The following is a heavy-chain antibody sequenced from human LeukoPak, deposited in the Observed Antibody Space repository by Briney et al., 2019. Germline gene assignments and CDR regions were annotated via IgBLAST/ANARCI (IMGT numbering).Heavy chain of an antibody. J-gene: IGHJ6*02. CDR3: ARPGDIVTTMGV. CDR2: INSDGGST. V-gene: IGHV3-74*01. Sequence: GGSLRLSCAASGFTFSSYWMHWVRQAPGKGLVWVSRINSDGGSTTYADSVKGRFTISRDNAKNTLYLQMNSLRAEDTAVYYCARPGDIVTTMGVWGQGTTVTVSS. D-gene: IGHD5-12*01. CDR1: GFTFSSYW.